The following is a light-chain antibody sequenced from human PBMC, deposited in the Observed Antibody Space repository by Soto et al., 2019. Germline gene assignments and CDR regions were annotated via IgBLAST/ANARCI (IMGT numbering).Light chain of an antibody. V-gene: IGLV1-44*01. CDR2: INN. Sequence: QSVLIQPPSASGTPGRRVTISCSGSSSNIGSNTVNWYQQLPGTAPKLLIYINNQRPLGVPDRFSGSKSGTSASLAISELQSEDGDDYYCSAWDDSLNGWVFCGGTKLTV. CDR3: SAWDDSLNGWV. J-gene: IGLJ3*02. CDR1: SSNIGSNT.